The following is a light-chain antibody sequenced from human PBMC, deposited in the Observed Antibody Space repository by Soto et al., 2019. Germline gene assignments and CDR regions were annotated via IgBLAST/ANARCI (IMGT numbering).Light chain of an antibody. CDR2: DDR. Sequence: SYELTQPHSVSVAPGQTARITCGGNNIGRKSVHWYQQKPGQAPVLVIYDDRDRPSGIPERVSGSNSENTATLTISRVEAGDEADYYCQVWDISSDPNYVFGPGTKLTVL. J-gene: IGLJ1*01. CDR3: QVWDISSDPNYV. CDR1: NIGRKS. V-gene: IGLV3-21*02.